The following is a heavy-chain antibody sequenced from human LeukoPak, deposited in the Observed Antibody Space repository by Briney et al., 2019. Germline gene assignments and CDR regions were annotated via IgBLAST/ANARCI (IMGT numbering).Heavy chain of an antibody. J-gene: IGHJ5*02. CDR2: INQDGSEK. Sequence: GGSLRLSCAASGFTFSIYWMSWVRQAPGKGLEWVANINQDGSEKFYVDSVKGRFTISRDNAKNSLYLQMNSLRAEDTAVYYCAEGTTAWGQGTLVTVSS. D-gene: IGHD2/OR15-2a*01. CDR1: GFTFSIYW. CDR3: AEGTTA. V-gene: IGHV3-7*01.